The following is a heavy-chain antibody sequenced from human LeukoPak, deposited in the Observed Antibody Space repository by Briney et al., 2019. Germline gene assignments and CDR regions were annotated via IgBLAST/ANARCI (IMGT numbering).Heavy chain of an antibody. CDR2: TYYRSKWYN. CDR3: ARGDYCSGGSCYSDGSHNWFDP. V-gene: IGHV6-1*01. CDR1: GDSVSSNSAA. Sequence: SQTLSLTCAISGDSVSSNSAAWNWIWQSPSRGLEWLGRTYYRSKWYNDYAVSVKSRITINPDTSKNQFSLQLNSVTPEDTAVYYCARGDYCSGGSCYSDGSHNWFDPWGQGTLVTVSS. J-gene: IGHJ5*02. D-gene: IGHD2-15*01.